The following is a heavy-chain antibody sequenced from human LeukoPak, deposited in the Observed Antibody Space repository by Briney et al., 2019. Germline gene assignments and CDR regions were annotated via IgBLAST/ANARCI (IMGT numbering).Heavy chain of an antibody. CDR1: GGTFSSYT. J-gene: IGHJ3*02. CDR2: IIPILGIA. CDR3: VRALPGRITMIVVGGGAFDI. V-gene: IGHV1-69*02. D-gene: IGHD3-22*01. Sequence: ASVKVSCKASGGTFSSYTISWVRQAPGQGLEWMGRIIPILGIANYAQKFQGRVTITADKSTSTAYMELSSLRSEDTAVYYCVRALPGRITMIVVGGGAFDIWGQGTMVTVSS.